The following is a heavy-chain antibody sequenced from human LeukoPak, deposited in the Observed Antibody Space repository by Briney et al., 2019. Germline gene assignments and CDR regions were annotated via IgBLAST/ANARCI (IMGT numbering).Heavy chain of an antibody. Sequence: SETLSLTCTVSGGSISSYYWSWIRQPAGKGLEWIGRIYTSGSTSYNPSLKSRVTMSVDTSKNQFSLKLSSVTAADTAVYYCASLPYIAVAYYNWFDPWGQGTLVTVSS. J-gene: IGHJ5*02. CDR2: IYTSGST. D-gene: IGHD6-19*01. V-gene: IGHV4-4*07. CDR1: GGSISSYY. CDR3: ASLPYIAVAYYNWFDP.